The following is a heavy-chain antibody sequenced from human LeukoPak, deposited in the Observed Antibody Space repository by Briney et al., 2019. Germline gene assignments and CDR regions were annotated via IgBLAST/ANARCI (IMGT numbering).Heavy chain of an antibody. CDR1: GYTFTNYY. J-gene: IGHJ6*02. D-gene: IGHD2-2*01. Sequence: ASVKVSCKASGYTFTNYYMHWVRQAPGQGLEWMGLINPSGTGTDYAQKFRGRVTLTRDTSTSTAYMELRSLRSDDTAVYYCARFAQPGGRTYYYYGMDVWGQGTTVTVSS. CDR2: INPSGTGT. V-gene: IGHV1-46*01. CDR3: ARFAQPGGRTYYYYGMDV.